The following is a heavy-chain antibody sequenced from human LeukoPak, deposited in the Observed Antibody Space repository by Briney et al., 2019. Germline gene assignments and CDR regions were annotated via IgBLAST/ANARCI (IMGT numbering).Heavy chain of an antibody. CDR2: INYSGST. J-gene: IGHJ4*02. V-gene: IGHV4-59*08. CDR3: ARRNLYCTNGVCPFDC. Sequence: PSETLSLTCSVSGGSISSYYWSWIRQPPGKGLEWIGYINYSGSTNYNPSLKSRVTISVDTSKNQFSLKLSSVTAADTAVYYCARRNLYCTNGVCPFDCWGQGTLVTVSS. CDR1: GGSISSYY. D-gene: IGHD2-8*01.